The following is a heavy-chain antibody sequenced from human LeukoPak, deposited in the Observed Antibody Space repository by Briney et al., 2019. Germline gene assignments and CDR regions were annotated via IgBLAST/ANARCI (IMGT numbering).Heavy chain of an antibody. Sequence: GGSLRLSCAASGFTFSSYGMHWVRQAPGKGLEWVAVISYDGSNKYYADSVNGRFTISRDNSKNTLYLQMNSLRAEDTAVYYCAKDTQYCSSTSCQDYYYYGMDVWGKGTTVTVSS. V-gene: IGHV3-30*18. D-gene: IGHD2-2*01. J-gene: IGHJ6*04. CDR3: AKDTQYCSSTSCQDYYYYGMDV. CDR2: ISYDGSNK. CDR1: GFTFSSYG.